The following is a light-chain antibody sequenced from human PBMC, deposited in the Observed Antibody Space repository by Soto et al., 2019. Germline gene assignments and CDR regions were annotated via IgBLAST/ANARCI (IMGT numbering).Light chain of an antibody. CDR2: DAS. CDR1: QSVGSY. V-gene: IGKV3-11*01. CDR3: LQRFSWLT. J-gene: IGKJ1*01. Sequence: EIVLTQSPATLSLSPGERATLSCRASQSVGSYLAWYQQKPGQAPRLLIYDASNRATDIPARFSGSGSGTVFTLTISSLEPEDFAVYCCLQRFSWLTFGQGTKVEIK.